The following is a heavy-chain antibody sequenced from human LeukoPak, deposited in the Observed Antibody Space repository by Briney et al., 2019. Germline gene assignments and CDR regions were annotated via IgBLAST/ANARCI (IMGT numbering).Heavy chain of an antibody. CDR2: INSDGSST. D-gene: IGHD3-9*01. V-gene: IGHV3-74*01. J-gene: IGHJ3*02. CDR3: ARGYYDILTGYFDAFDI. Sequence: GGSLRLSCGVSGFTFSSYWMHWVRQAPGKGLVWVSRINSDGSSTSYADSVKGRFTISRDNAKNTLYLQMNSPRAEDTAVYYCARGYYDILTGYFDAFDIWGQGTMVTVSS. CDR1: GFTFSSYW.